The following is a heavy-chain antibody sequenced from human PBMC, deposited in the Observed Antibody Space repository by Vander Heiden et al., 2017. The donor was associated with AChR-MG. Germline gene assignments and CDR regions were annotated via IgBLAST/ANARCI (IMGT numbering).Heavy chain of an antibody. V-gene: IGHV1-18*01. CDR2: SKGYNGNT. J-gene: IGHJ2*01. Sequence: QVQLVQSGAEVKKPGASVKVSCKASGYTFTSYGISWVRQAPGQGLEWMGWSKGYNGNTNYAQKLQGRVTMTTDTSTSTAYMELRSLRSDDTAVYYCARTPPTAMGDYWYFDLWGRGTLVTVSS. D-gene: IGHD5-18*01. CDR1: GYTFTSYG. CDR3: ARTPPTAMGDYWYFDL.